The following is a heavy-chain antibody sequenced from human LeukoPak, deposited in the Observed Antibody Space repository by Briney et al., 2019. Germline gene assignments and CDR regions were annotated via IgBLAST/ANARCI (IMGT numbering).Heavy chain of an antibody. J-gene: IGHJ5*02. Sequence: SETLSLTCTVSGGSISSYYWSWIRQPAGKGLEWIGRIYSSGSTNYNPSFQSRVTMSLDTSKSQFSLKLGSVTAADTAVYYCARVAVTGYNWFDPWGQGTLVTVSS. D-gene: IGHD2-21*02. V-gene: IGHV4-4*07. CDR3: ARVAVTGYNWFDP. CDR1: GGSISSYY. CDR2: IYSSGST.